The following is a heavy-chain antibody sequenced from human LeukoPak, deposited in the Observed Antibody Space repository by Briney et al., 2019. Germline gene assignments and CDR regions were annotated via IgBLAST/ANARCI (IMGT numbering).Heavy chain of an antibody. CDR3: ARDRPYSSGWYGNFDY. D-gene: IGHD6-19*01. J-gene: IGHJ4*02. CDR2: IYSGGST. CDR1: GFAISDYS. V-gene: IGHV3-53*01. Sequence: GGSLRLSCAASGFAISDYSMNWVRQAPGKGLEWVSVIYSGGSTYYADSVKGRFTISRDNSKNTLYLQMNSLRAEDTAVYYCARDRPYSSGWYGNFDYWGQGTLVTVSS.